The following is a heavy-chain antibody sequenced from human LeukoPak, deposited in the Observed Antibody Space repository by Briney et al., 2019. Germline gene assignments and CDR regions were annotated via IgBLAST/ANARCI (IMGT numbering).Heavy chain of an antibody. CDR3: ARVWTGYSSSWWKYNWFDP. CDR1: GGSIDSSDYY. J-gene: IGHJ5*02. CDR2: VYYSGSA. Sequence: PSEALSLTCTVAGGSIDSSDYYWGWIRQPPGKGLECIGGVYYSGSAYYTPSLKRRVTISIDTSKNQFSLKLSSVTAADTAVYYCARVWTGYSSSWWKYNWFDPWGQGTLVTVSS. V-gene: IGHV4-39*07. D-gene: IGHD6-13*01.